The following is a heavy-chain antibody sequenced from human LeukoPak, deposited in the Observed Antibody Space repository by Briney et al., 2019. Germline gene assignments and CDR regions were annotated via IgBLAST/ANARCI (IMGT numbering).Heavy chain of an antibody. J-gene: IGHJ4*02. V-gene: IGHV3-74*01. Sequence: PGGSLRLSCAASGFTFSSYWMSWVRQAPGKGLEWVSRINSDGSSTSYADSVKGRFTISRDNAKNTLYLQMNSLRAEDTAVYYCARVKSAHFDYWGQGTLVTVSS. D-gene: IGHD3-3*01. CDR3: ARVKSAHFDY. CDR1: GFTFSSYW. CDR2: INSDGSST.